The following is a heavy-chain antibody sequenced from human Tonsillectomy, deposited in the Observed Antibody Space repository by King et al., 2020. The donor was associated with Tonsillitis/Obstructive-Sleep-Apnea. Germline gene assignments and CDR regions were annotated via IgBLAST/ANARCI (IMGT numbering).Heavy chain of an antibody. V-gene: IGHV3-53*01. CDR2: IYSGGST. D-gene: IGHD1-14*01. CDR3: ARAEGNLDPIDV. Sequence: VQLVESGGGLVQPGGSLRLSCAVSGFSVTYNYMTWVRQRPGKGLEWVSVIYSGGSTYYADSVKGRFTISRDNSKNTLHLQMTSLRVEDTAIYFCARAEGNLDPIDVWGQGRLVTVSS. J-gene: IGHJ3*01. CDR1: GFSVTYNY.